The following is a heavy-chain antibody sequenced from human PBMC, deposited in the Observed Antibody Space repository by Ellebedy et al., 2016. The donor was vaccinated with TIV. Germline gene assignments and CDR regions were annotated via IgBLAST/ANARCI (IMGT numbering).Heavy chain of an antibody. CDR2: ISGSGSDV. D-gene: IGHD2-15*01. CDR3: AKSEGPRGFIYYGMDV. J-gene: IGHJ6*02. V-gene: IGHV3-23*01. Sequence: GGSLRLSCAASAFTFSSYAMSWARQAPGKGLDWVSGISGSGSDVYYADSVKGRFTISRDNSKNTLYLQMNSLKAEDTAVYYCAKSEGPRGFIYYGMDVWGQGTTVTVSS. CDR1: AFTFSSYA.